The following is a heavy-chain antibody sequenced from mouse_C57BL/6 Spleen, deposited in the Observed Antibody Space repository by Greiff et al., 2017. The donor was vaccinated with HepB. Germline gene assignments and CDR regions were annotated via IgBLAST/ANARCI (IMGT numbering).Heavy chain of an antibody. J-gene: IGHJ2*01. CDR1: GFTFSNYW. Sequence: EVKLMESGGGLVQPGGSMKLSCVASGFTFSNYWMNWVRQSPEKGLEWVAQIRLKSDNYATHYAESVKGRFTISRDDSKSSVYLQMNNLRAEDTGIYYCTGRWLLRPFDYWGQGTTLTVSS. CDR3: TGRWLLRPFDY. CDR2: IRLKSDNYAT. D-gene: IGHD2-3*01. V-gene: IGHV6-3*01.